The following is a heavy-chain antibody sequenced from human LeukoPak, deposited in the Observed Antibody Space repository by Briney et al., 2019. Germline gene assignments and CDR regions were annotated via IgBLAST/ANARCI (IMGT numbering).Heavy chain of an antibody. CDR3: ASYSSSWEFTDY. CDR1: GASVSSYY. Sequence: PSETLSLTCTVSGASVSSYYWGWIRQPPGKGLEWIGSIYYSGSTYYNPSLKSRVTISVDTSKNQFSLKLSSVTAADTAVYYCASYSSSWEFTDYWGQGTLVTVSS. D-gene: IGHD6-13*01. V-gene: IGHV4-39*01. J-gene: IGHJ4*02. CDR2: IYYSGST.